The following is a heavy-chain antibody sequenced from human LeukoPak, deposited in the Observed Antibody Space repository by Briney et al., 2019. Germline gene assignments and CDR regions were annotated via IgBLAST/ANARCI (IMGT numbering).Heavy chain of an antibody. CDR2: ISAYNGNT. V-gene: IGHV1-18*01. CDR1: GYTLTTYG. CDR3: AMVRGLVSWIDP. Sequence: ASVKVSCKASGYTLTTYGISWVRQAAGQGLEWKGWISAYNGNTNYAQKLQGRVTMTTDTSTSTAYMDLRSLRSDDTAVYYSAMVRGLVSWIDPWGQGTLVTVSS. J-gene: IGHJ5*02. D-gene: IGHD3-10*01.